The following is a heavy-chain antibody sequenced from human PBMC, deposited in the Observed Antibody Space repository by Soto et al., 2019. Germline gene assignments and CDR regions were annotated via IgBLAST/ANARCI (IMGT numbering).Heavy chain of an antibody. CDR2: IYWDDDK. D-gene: IGHD6-6*01. CDR3: AHSRQLGYYFDY. CDR1: GFSLSTSGVG. V-gene: IGHV2-5*02. Sequence: SGPTLVNPTPTLTLTCTFSGFSLSTSGVGVGWIRQPPGKALEWLALIYWDDDKRYSQSLKSRVTITKDTSKNQVVLTMTNMDPVDTAPYYCAHSRQLGYYFDYWGQGTLVTVAS. J-gene: IGHJ4*02.